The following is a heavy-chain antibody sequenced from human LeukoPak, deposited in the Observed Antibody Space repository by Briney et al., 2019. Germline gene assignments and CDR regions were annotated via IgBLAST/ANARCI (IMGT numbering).Heavy chain of an antibody. J-gene: IGHJ3*02. V-gene: IGHV3-30*18. Sequence: PGGALRLSCAPSVFTFSSHGMLWVGLAPAKGREGVAVISYDGSNKYYADSVKGRFTISRDNSKNTLYLQMNSLRAEETAVYYCAKAVRKGVGSADAFDIWGQGTMVTVSS. CDR3: AKAVRKGVGSADAFDI. CDR1: VFTFSSHG. D-gene: IGHD3-10*01. CDR2: ISYDGSNK.